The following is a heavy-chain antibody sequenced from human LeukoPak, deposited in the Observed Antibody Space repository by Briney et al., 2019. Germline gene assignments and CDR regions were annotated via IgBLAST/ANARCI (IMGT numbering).Heavy chain of an antibody. D-gene: IGHD3-10*01. CDR2: ISSSSMTI. CDR3: ARDRAGVTDY. Sequence: GGSLRLSCAASGXAFYSFSMHWVRQAPGKGLEWVSYISSSSMTIYYADSLRGRFTISRDDAKKSLYLQMNSLRDEDTAVYYCARDRAGVTDYWGQGTLVTVSS. J-gene: IGHJ4*02. V-gene: IGHV3-48*02. CDR1: GXAFYSFS.